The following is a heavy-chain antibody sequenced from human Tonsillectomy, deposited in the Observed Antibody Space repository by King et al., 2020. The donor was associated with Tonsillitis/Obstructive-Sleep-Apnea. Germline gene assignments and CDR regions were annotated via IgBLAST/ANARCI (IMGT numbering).Heavy chain of an antibody. CDR1: GFTFSSYP. D-gene: IGHD4-17*01. Sequence: VQLVESGGGVVQPGRSLRLSCAASGFTFSSYPMHWVRQAPGQGLDWVAVISYDGTYKYYADSVKGRFTISRDNSKNTLYLQMNSLRAEDTAVYYCAFPTVTTIPDYYFDYWGQGTLVTVSS. CDR2: ISYDGTYK. V-gene: IGHV3-30*01. CDR3: AFPTVTTIPDYYFDY. J-gene: IGHJ4*02.